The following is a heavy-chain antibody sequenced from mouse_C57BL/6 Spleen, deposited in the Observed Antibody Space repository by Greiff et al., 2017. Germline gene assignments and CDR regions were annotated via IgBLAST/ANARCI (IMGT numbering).Heavy chain of an antibody. CDR3: AKDQFAY. V-gene: IGHV2-5*01. J-gene: IGHJ3*01. Sequence: VMLMESGPGLVQPSQSLSITCTVSGFSLTSYGVPWVRQSPGKGLEWLGVIWRGGSTDYNAAFMSRLSITKDNSKRLVFFKMNSLQADDTAIYYSAKDQFAYWGQGTLVTVSA. CDR1: GFSLTSYG. CDR2: IWRGGST.